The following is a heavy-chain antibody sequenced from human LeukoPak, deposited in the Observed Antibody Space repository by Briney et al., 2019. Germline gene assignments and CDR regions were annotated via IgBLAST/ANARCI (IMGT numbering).Heavy chain of an antibody. CDR3: ANSPGIAVAAVDY. J-gene: IGHJ4*02. Sequence: LTGGSLRLYCAASGFTFSSYEMNWVRQAPGKGLEWVSYISSSGSTIYYADSVKGRFTISRDNAKNSLYLQMNSLRAEDTAVYYCANSPGIAVAAVDYWGQGTLVTVSS. V-gene: IGHV3-48*03. CDR1: GFTFSSYE. CDR2: ISSSGSTI. D-gene: IGHD6-19*01.